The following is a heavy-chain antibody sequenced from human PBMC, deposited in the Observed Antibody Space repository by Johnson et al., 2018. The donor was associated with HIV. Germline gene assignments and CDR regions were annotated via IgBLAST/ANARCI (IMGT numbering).Heavy chain of an antibody. Sequence: QVQLVESGGGLVQPGGSLRLSCAASGFTFSSYCMNWIRQAPGKGLEWVSYISSSGSTKYYADSVKGRFTISRDNAKNSLYLPKNSRRAEDTAVYYCARVGIYYDSIEDAFDIWGQGTMVTVSS. V-gene: IGHV3-11*04. CDR2: ISSSGSTK. CDR3: ARVGIYYDSIEDAFDI. CDR1: GFTFSSYC. D-gene: IGHD3-22*01. J-gene: IGHJ3*02.